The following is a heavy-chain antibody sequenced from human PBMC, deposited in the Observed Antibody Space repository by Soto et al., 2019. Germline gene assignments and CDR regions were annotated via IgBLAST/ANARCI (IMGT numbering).Heavy chain of an antibody. D-gene: IGHD3-3*01. CDR1: GFTFSSYA. J-gene: IGHJ6*02. V-gene: IGHV3-30-3*01. CDR2: ISYDGSNK. CDR3: ARDDYDFWSGYYTPNDYYYYGKDV. Sequence: GGSLRLSCAASGFTFSSYAMHWVRQAPGKGLEWVAVISYDGSNKYYADSVKGRFTISRDNSKNTLYLQMNSLRAEDTAVYYCARDDYDFWSGYYTPNDYYYYGKDVWGQGTTVTVSS.